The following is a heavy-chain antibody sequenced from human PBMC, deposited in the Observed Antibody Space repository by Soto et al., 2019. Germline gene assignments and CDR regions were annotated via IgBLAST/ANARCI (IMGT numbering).Heavy chain of an antibody. D-gene: IGHD6-25*01. CDR1: GFTFSSYA. V-gene: IGHV3-30-3*01. Sequence: QVQLVESGGGVVQPGRSLRLSCAASGFTFSSYAMHWVRQAPGKGLEWVAVISYDGSNKYYADSVKGRFTISRDNSKNTLYRQMNSLRAEDTAVYYCARAKTRGIAAAMNLDYWGQGTLVTVSS. CDR3: ARAKTRGIAAAMNLDY. J-gene: IGHJ4*02. CDR2: ISYDGSNK.